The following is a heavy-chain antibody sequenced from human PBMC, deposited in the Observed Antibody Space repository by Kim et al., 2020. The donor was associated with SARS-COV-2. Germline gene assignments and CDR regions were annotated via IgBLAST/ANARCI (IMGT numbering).Heavy chain of an antibody. J-gene: IGHJ6*02. CDR3: ARDRRSAQNQVWWLTNYYYYGMDV. D-gene: IGHD5-12*01. CDR1: GFTFSSYA. Sequence: GGSLRLSCAASGFTFSSYAMHWVRQAPGKGLEWVAVISYDGSNKYYADSVKGRFTISRDNSKNTLYLQMNSLRAEDTAVYYCARDRRSAQNQVWWLTNYYYYGMDVWGQGTTVTVSS. CDR2: ISYDGSNK. V-gene: IGHV3-30*04.